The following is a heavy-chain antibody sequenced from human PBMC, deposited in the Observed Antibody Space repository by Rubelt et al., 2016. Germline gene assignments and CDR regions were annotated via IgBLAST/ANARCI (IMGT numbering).Heavy chain of an antibody. J-gene: IGHJ4*02. Sequence: WVRQAPGQGLEWMGRINPNSGGTNYAQKFQGRVTMTRDTSISTAYMELSRLRSDDTAVYYCAREYSSWGGAVDYWGQGTLVTVSS. V-gene: IGHV1-2*06. D-gene: IGHD6-13*01. CDR3: AREYSSWGGAVDY. CDR2: INPNSGGT.